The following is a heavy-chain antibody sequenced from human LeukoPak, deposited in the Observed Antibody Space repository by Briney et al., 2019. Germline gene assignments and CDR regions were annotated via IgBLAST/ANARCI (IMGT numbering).Heavy chain of an antibody. Sequence: GGSLRLSCAASGFTFDDYTMHWVRQAPGKGLEWVSSISGSSSDIYYADSVKGRFTISRDNAKNSVFLHINNLRAEDTAVYYCATDIVVVVAAQIDYWGQGTLVTVSS. D-gene: IGHD2-15*01. CDR3: ATDIVVVVAAQIDY. V-gene: IGHV3-21*04. J-gene: IGHJ4*02. CDR2: ISGSSSDI. CDR1: GFTFDDYT.